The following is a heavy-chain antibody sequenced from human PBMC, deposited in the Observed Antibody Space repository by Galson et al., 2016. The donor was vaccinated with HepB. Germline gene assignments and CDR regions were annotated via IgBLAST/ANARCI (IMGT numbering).Heavy chain of an antibody. CDR1: GFTFDTYG. J-gene: IGHJ4*02. D-gene: IGHD6-19*01. CDR3: AKEGEGIAVAGAFDS. CDR2: ISYSGNT. V-gene: IGHV3-23*01. Sequence: SLRLSCAASGFTFDTYGINWVRQAPGKGLEWVSGISYSGNTYYADSAKGRFTISRDNSKNRLYLQMSSLRAEDTAVYYCAKEGEGIAVAGAFDSWGQGTLVTVST.